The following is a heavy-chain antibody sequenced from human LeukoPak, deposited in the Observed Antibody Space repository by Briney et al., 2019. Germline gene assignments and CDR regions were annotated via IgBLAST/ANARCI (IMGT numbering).Heavy chain of an antibody. Sequence: PSETLSLTCTVSGGSISSYYWSWIRQPPGKGLEWIGYIYYSGSTNYNPSLKSRVTISVDTSKNQFSLKLSSVTAADTAVYYCASLIKTAELYYFDYWGQGTLVTVSS. V-gene: IGHV4-59*08. D-gene: IGHD2-2*01. CDR1: GGSISSYY. J-gene: IGHJ4*02. CDR2: IYYSGST. CDR3: ASLIKTAELYYFDY.